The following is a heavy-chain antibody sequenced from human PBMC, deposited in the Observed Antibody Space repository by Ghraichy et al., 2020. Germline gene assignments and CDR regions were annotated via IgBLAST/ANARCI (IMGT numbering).Heavy chain of an antibody. Sequence: GESLNISCAASGFTFSSYAMHWVRQAPGKGLEWVAVISYDGSNKYYADSVKGRFTISRDNSKNTLYLQMNSLRAEDTAVYYCADLLLVHSDYWGQGTLVTVSS. CDR1: GFTFSSYA. D-gene: IGHD6-13*01. J-gene: IGHJ4*02. CDR3: ADLLLVHSDY. V-gene: IGHV3-30-3*01. CDR2: ISYDGSNK.